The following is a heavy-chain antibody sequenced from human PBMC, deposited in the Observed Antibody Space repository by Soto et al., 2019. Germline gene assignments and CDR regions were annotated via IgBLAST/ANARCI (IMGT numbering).Heavy chain of an antibody. CDR2: IYYSGST. CDR1: GGSISSSSYY. Sequence: QLQLQESGPGLVKPSETLSLTCTVSGGSISSSSYYWGWIRQPPGKGLEWIGSIYYSGSTYYNPSLKSRVTITVDTSKNQFSLKLSSVTAADTAVYYCARLLFRYYYGMDVWGQGTTVTVSS. V-gene: IGHV4-39*01. D-gene: IGHD3-3*01. CDR3: ARLLFRYYYGMDV. J-gene: IGHJ6*02.